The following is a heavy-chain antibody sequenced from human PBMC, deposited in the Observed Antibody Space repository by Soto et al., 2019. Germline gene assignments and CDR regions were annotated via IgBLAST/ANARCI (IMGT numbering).Heavy chain of an antibody. CDR3: AKRWGGSPGYYNGMDV. CDR2: ISGSGGST. V-gene: IGHV3-23*01. Sequence: GGSLRLSCAASGFTFSSYAMSWVRQAPGKGLEWVSAISGSGGSTYYADSVKGRFTISRDNSKNTLYLQMNSLRAEDTAVYYCAKRWGGSPGYYNGMDVWGQGITVTVP. CDR1: GFTFSSYA. D-gene: IGHD1-26*01. J-gene: IGHJ6*02.